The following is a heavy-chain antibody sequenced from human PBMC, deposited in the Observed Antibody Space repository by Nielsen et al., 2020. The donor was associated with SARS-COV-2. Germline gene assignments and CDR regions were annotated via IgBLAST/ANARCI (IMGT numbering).Heavy chain of an antibody. D-gene: IGHD6-13*01. CDR3: AKGTDSRKQGY. Sequence: SETLSLTCAVYGGSFSGYYWSWIRQHPGKGLEWIGYIYYSGSTYYNPSLKSRVTISVDTSKNQFSLKLSSVTAADTAVYYCAKGTDSRKQGYWGQGTLVTVSA. CDR2: IYYSGST. CDR1: GGSFSGYY. V-gene: IGHV4-34*01. J-gene: IGHJ4*02.